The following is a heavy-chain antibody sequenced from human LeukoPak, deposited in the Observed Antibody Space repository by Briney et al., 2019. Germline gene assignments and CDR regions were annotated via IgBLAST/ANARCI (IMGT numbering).Heavy chain of an antibody. Sequence: KPSATLSLTCTVSVGSINSYYWRWIRQPPGKGLEWIGNIYYNGSTNYNPSLKSRVTISVDTSKNQFSLKLRSVTAADTAVYYCARGRIRYFDYYYGMDVWGQGTTVTVSS. J-gene: IGHJ6*02. CDR2: IYYNGST. D-gene: IGHD3-9*01. CDR1: VGSINSYY. CDR3: ARGRIRYFDYYYGMDV. V-gene: IGHV4-59*01.